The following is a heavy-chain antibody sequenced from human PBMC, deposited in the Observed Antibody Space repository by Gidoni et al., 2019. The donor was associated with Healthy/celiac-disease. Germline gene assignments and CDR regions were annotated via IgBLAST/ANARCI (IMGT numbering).Heavy chain of an antibody. D-gene: IGHD3-10*01. CDR3: ARDTLYYGSGTGGWFDP. CDR2: KWYDGSNK. Sequence: QVQLVESGGGVVQPGRSLRPSCAASGFTSSSYGMHWVRQAPGKGLEWLAGKWYDGSNKYYADSVKGRFTISRDNSKNTLYLQMNSLRAEDTAVYYCARDTLYYGSGTGGWFDPWGQGTLVTVSS. CDR1: GFTSSSYG. V-gene: IGHV3-33*01. J-gene: IGHJ5*02.